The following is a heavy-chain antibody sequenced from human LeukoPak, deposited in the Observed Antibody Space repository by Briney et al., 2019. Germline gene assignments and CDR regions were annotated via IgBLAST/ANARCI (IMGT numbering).Heavy chain of an antibody. V-gene: IGHV3-64*01. J-gene: IGHJ5*02. Sequence: GGSLRLSCAASGFTFSSYSMHWVRQAPGKGLEYVSAISSNGGSTYYANSVKGRFTISRDNSKNTLYLQMGSLRAEDMAVYYCARVEGGGWFDPWGQGTLVTVSS. CDR2: ISSNGGST. CDR1: GFTFSSYS. CDR3: ARVEGGGWFDP. D-gene: IGHD3-10*01.